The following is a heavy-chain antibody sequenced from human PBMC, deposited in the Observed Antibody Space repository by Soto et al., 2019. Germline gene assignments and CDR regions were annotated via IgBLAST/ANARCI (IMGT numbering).Heavy chain of an antibody. CDR1: GFTFSTFS. Sequence: EVQLVESGGGLVQPGGSLRLSCAASGFTFSTFSMNWVRQAPGRGLEWIAYFGGDSRPISYADSVKGRFTISRDNAKNSLYLQMDSLRAEDTAVYYCARDLGWAFDYWGQGTLVTVSS. CDR2: FGGDSRPI. V-gene: IGHV3-48*01. CDR3: ARDLGWAFDY. J-gene: IGHJ4*02. D-gene: IGHD6-19*01.